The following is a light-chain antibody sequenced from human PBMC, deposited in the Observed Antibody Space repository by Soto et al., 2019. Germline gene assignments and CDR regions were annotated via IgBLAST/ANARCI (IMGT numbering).Light chain of an antibody. J-gene: IGKJ5*01. CDR1: QSVSNY. CDR3: QQRSNWPPIT. Sequence: ESVLTQSPATLSLSHGERATLSCWASQSVSNYLAWYQQKPGQAPRLLIYDASNRATGIPARFSGSGSGTDFTLTISSLEPEDFAVYYCQQRSNWPPITFGQGTRLEVK. CDR2: DAS. V-gene: IGKV3-11*01.